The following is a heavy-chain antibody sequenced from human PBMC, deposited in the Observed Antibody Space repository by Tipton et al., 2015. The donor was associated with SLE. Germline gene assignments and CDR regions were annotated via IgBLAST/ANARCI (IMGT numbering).Heavy chain of an antibody. V-gene: IGHV4-4*07. CDR3: ARGGGSYYDY. J-gene: IGHJ4*02. CDR2: LSVSEITGST. Sequence: TLSLTCTVSGDTISDHYWSWIRQPPGKGLEWIGRLSVSEITGSTNYNPSLKGRVTMSVDTSKHQFSLKVTSVTAADTAVYYCARGGGSYYDYWGQGTLVTVSS. D-gene: IGHD1-26*01. CDR1: GDTISDHY.